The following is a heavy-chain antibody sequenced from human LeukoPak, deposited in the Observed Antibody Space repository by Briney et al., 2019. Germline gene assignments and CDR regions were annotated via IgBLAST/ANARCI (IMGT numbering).Heavy chain of an antibody. V-gene: IGHV3-21*01. CDR1: VFTFSSYG. CDR3: ARDPDNLLWFSD. J-gene: IGHJ4*02. Sequence: GGSLRLSCAASVFTFSSYGMSWVRQAPGKGLEWVSSISSSSSYIYYADSVKGRFTISRDNAKNSLYLQMNSLRAEDTAVYYCARDPDNLLWFSDWGQGTLVTVSS. D-gene: IGHD3-10*01. CDR2: ISSSSSYI.